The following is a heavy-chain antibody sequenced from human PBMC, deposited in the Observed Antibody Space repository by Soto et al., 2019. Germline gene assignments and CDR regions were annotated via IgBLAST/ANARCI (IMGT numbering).Heavy chain of an antibody. D-gene: IGHD4-17*01. Sequence: SETLSLTCAFYGGSFSGYYWTLIRQPPGTGLEWIGEINHSGSTNYNPSLKSRVTISADTSKNQFSLKLTSVTAADTAVYYCARGSTTEKVDSWGQGTLVTVSS. CDR2: INHSGST. CDR3: ARGSTTEKVDS. CDR1: GGSFSGYY. V-gene: IGHV4-34*01. J-gene: IGHJ4*02.